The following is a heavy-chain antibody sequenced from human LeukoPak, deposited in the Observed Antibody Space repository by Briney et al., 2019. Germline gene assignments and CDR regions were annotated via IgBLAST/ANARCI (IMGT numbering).Heavy chain of an antibody. V-gene: IGHV3-53*01. CDR2: IYSGGDT. J-gene: IGHJ4*02. Sequence: GGSLRLSCAASGFTVSSNYMSWVRQPPGKGLEWVSVIYSGGDTSYADSVKGRFTISRDSSKNTLYLQMNSLRAEDTAVYYCAKISGYWGQGTLVTVSS. D-gene: IGHD3-10*01. CDR3: AKISGY. CDR1: GFTVSSNY.